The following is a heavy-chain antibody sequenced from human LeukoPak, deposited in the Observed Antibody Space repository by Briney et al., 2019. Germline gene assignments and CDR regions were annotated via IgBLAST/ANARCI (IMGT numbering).Heavy chain of an antibody. CDR1: GFTFSNAW. CDR3: TTDPAAAGTVLFDY. J-gene: IGHJ4*02. Sequence: GGSLRLSCAPSGFTFSNAWMSWVRQAPGKGLEWVGRIKSKTDGGTTDYAAPVKGRFTISRDDSKNTLYLQMNSLKTEDTAVYYCTTDPAAAGTVLFDYWGQGTLVTVSS. V-gene: IGHV3-15*01. D-gene: IGHD6-13*01. CDR2: IKSKTDGGTT.